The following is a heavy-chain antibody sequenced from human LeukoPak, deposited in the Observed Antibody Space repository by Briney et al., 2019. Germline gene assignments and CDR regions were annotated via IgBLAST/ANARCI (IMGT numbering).Heavy chain of an antibody. CDR1: TFNFSSYS. CDR2: SEYSGTTS. Sequence: GGSLRLSCATSTFNFSSYSMNWVRPAPGKGLEWVSYSEYSGTTSYYADSVKGRFTVSRDNAKNSLYLQMSSLRDEDTAVYYCARILGFTLDYWGQGTLVTVSS. V-gene: IGHV3-48*02. J-gene: IGHJ4*02. CDR3: ARILGFTLDY.